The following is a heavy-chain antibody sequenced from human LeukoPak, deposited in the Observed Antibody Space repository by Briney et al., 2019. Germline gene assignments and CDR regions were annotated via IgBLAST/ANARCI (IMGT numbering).Heavy chain of an antibody. J-gene: IGHJ4*02. V-gene: IGHV3-48*02. CDR2: ISSSSSTI. CDR1: GFTFSNYN. CDR3: ARDVGWKLGADY. Sequence: PGGSLRLSCAASGFTFSNYNMNWVRQAPGEGLECISYISSSSSTIYYADSVKGRFTISRDNAKNSLYLQMNSLRDEDTAVYYCARDVGWKLGADYWGQGTLVTVSS. D-gene: IGHD1-26*01.